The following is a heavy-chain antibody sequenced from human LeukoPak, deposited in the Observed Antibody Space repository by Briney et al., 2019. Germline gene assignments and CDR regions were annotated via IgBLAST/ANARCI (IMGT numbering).Heavy chain of an antibody. Sequence: GGSLRLSCAASGFTVSSNYMSWVRQAPGKGLEWVSVIYSGGSTYYADSVKGRFTISRDNSKNTLYLQMNSLRAEDTAVYYCAGDRGGSSGWYEFDYWGQGTLVTVSS. CDR3: AGDRGGSSGWYEFDY. V-gene: IGHV3-66*01. CDR2: IYSGGST. D-gene: IGHD6-19*01. CDR1: GFTVSSNY. J-gene: IGHJ4*02.